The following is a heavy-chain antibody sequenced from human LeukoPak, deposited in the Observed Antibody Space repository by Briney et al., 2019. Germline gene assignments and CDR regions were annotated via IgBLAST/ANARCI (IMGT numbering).Heavy chain of an antibody. Sequence: GGSLRLSCAASGFTFNDYYMSWIRQAPGKGLEWVSYISGSSGYTEYADSVKGRFTISRDSSKNTLFLQMNSLRTEDTAVYYCAKAQELGNYEFFLFDYWGQGTLVTVSS. CDR2: ISGSSGYT. J-gene: IGHJ4*02. D-gene: IGHD7-27*01. V-gene: IGHV3-11*05. CDR1: GFTFNDYY. CDR3: AKAQELGNYEFFLFDY.